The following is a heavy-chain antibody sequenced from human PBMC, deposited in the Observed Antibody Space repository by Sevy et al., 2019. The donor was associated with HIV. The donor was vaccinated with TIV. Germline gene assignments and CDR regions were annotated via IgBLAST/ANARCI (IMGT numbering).Heavy chain of an antibody. V-gene: IGHV4-34*01. CDR3: ARGHSSSYYSYYYMDV. D-gene: IGHD6-6*01. CDR2: INHSGST. CDR1: GGSFSGYY. Sequence: SETLSLTCAVYGGSFSGYYWSWIRQPPGKGLEWIGEINHSGSTNYNPSLKSRVTISVDTSKNQFSLKLSSVTAADTAVYYCARGHSSSYYSYYYMDVWGKGTTVTVSS. J-gene: IGHJ6*03.